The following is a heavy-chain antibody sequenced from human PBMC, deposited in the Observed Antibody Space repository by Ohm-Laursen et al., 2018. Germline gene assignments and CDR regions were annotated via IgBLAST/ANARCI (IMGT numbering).Heavy chain of an antibody. CDR1: GFTFSNYG. Sequence: SLRLSCAASGFTFSNYGMHWVRQAPGKGLEWVSADSGSGDSTQHADSVKGRFTISRDNSKSTLYLQMNSLRAEDTAVYYCARRVAYDRGEFDYWGLGTLVTVSS. CDR2: DSGSGDST. D-gene: IGHD5-12*01. J-gene: IGHJ4*02. CDR3: ARRVAYDRGEFDY. V-gene: IGHV3-23*01.